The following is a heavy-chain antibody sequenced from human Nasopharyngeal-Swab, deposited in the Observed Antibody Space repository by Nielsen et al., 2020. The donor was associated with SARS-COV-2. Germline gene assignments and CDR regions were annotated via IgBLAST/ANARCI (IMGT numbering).Heavy chain of an antibody. CDR3: ARSLQYYYYMDV. Sequence: ASVQVSCKASGYTFTSYAMHWVRQAPGQRLEWMGWINAGNGNTKYSQKFQGRVTITRDTSASTAYMELSSLRSEDTAVYYCARSLQYYYYMDVWGKGTTVTVSS. V-gene: IGHV1-3*01. CDR1: GYTFTSYA. J-gene: IGHJ6*03. CDR2: INAGNGNT.